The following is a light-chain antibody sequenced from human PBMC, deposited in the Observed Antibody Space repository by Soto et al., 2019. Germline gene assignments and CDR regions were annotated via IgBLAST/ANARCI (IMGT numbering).Light chain of an antibody. J-gene: IGKJ1*01. V-gene: IGKV3-11*01. CDR1: ESVTNY. CDR2: DVS. Sequence: EIVLTQSPATLSLSPGERGTLSCRASESVTNYLAWYQQKPGQAPRLLVYDVSNRATGIQARFSGGGSGTDFTLTIRNLEPEDFAVYYCKQRSDWPWTFGQGTKVDI. CDR3: KQRSDWPWT.